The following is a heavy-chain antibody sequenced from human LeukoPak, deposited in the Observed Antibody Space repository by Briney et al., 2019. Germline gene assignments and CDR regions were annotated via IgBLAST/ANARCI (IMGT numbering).Heavy chain of an antibody. V-gene: IGHV3-15*01. CDR2: IKSKTDGGTT. CDR3: TTDRAIAIRPLFDY. Sequence: GGSLRLSCAASGFTFSNAWMSWVRQAPGKGLEWVGRIKSKTDGGTTDYAAPVKGRFTISRDDSKNTLYLQMNSLKTEDTAVYFCTTDRAIAIRPLFDYWGQGTLVTVSS. D-gene: IGHD6-13*01. J-gene: IGHJ4*02. CDR1: GFTFSNAW.